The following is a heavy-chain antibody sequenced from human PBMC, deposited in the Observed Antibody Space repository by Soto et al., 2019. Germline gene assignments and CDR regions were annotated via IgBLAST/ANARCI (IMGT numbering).Heavy chain of an antibody. J-gene: IGHJ2*01. Sequence: EVQLVESGGGLVQPGGSLRLSCAASGFSFSNYAMDWVRQAPGKGLEWVSYISGSSSNIRYADSVKGRFTISRDNAKSSVYRQMNGLSADATAVYYGGRDPARGGVGRRSPDLGGRGPLVTVPS. V-gene: IGHV3-48*01. CDR3: GRDPARGGVGRRSPDL. CDR2: ISGSSSNI. CDR1: GFSFSNYA. D-gene: IGHD3-16*01.